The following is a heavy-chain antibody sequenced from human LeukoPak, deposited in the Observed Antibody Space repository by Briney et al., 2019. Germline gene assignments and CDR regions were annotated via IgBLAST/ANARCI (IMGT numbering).Heavy chain of an antibody. J-gene: IGHJ4*02. V-gene: IGHV1-2*02. CDR2: INPNTGDT. Sequence: ASVKVSCKASGYTFAAYYMHWVRQAPGQGPEWMGWINPNTGDTKYAQKFQGRVTMTRDTTISTAYLELSRLTSDDTAVYYCASYPRYVSTPPFDYWGQGTLVTVSS. D-gene: IGHD2-15*01. CDR1: GYTFAAYY. CDR3: ASYPRYVSTPPFDY.